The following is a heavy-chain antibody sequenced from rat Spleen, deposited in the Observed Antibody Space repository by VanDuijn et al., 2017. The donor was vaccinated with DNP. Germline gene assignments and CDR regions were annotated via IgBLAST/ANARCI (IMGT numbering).Heavy chain of an antibody. CDR3: ARQGNNFGYFDY. V-gene: IGHV5-25*01. D-gene: IGHD1-10*01. CDR1: GFTFSNYY. J-gene: IGHJ2*01. Sequence: VQLMESGGGLVQPGRSLKLSCAASGFTFSNYYMAWVRQAPTKGLEWVASISPSGSRTYYPDSVKGRFTISRDNAKSTLYLQMNSLRSEDTATYYCARQGNNFGYFDYWGQGVMVTVSS. CDR2: ISPSGSRT.